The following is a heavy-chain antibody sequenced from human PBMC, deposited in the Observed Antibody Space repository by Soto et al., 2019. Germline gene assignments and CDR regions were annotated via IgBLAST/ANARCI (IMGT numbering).Heavy chain of an antibody. CDR2: ISGSGDGT. D-gene: IGHD3-10*01. Sequence: GGSLRLSCEASGFTFNKYAMSWVRQAPGKGLEWVSSISGSGDGTYYADTVKGRFTVSRDHSKNTLYLQMSSLRAEDTAIFYCAKAPAGITMATFDDWGQGTLVTVSS. CDR3: AKAPAGITMATFDD. J-gene: IGHJ4*02. V-gene: IGHV3-23*01. CDR1: GFTFNKYA.